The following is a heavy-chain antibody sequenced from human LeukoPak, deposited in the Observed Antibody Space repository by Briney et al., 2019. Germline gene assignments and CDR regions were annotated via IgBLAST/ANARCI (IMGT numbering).Heavy chain of an antibody. D-gene: IGHD3-22*01. CDR3: ARISYDSSGYYDY. Sequence: GGSLRLSCASSGFSFSSYYIHWVRQAPGKGLVWVSRIDRDGNITTYADSVKGRFTISRDNAKNTLYLQMNSLRAEDTAVYYCARISYDSSGYYDYWGQGTLVTVSS. V-gene: IGHV3-74*01. J-gene: IGHJ4*02. CDR1: GFSFSSYY. CDR2: IDRDGNIT.